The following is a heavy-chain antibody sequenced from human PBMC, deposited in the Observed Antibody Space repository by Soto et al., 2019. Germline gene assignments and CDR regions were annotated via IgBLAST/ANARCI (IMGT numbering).Heavy chain of an antibody. J-gene: IGHJ4*02. Sequence: SGPTLVNPTQTLTLTCTFSGFSLTTSGVAVGWIRQPPGKALEWLALIYWDDDKRYSPSLKSRLTITKDTSKNRVVLTMTTMDPVDRATYYCARWDFRSGFFDYSGQGVLITVSS. CDR2: IYWDDDK. CDR1: GFSLTTSGVA. V-gene: IGHV2-5*02. CDR3: ARWDFRSGFFDY. D-gene: IGHD2-15*01.